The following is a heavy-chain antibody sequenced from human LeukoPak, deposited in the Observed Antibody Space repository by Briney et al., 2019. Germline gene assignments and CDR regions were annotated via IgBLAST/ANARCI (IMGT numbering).Heavy chain of an antibody. D-gene: IGHD4-23*01. CDR2: IIPMSDTT. V-gene: IGHV1-69*06. Sequence: SVKVSCKAPGGTFSGYAISWVRQAPGQGLEWMGRIIPMSDTTNHAQQFQGRVTITADKSASTAYMELSSLRSEDTAVYYCARDSSHVVIGSMDVWGQGTTVTVSS. CDR1: GGTFSGYA. J-gene: IGHJ6*02. CDR3: ARDSSHVVIGSMDV.